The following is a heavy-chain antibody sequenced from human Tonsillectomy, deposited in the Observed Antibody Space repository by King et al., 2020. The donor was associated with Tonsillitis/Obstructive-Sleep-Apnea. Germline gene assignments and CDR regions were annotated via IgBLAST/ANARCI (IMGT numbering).Heavy chain of an antibody. D-gene: IGHD2-2*03. Sequence: VQLVESGAEVKKSGESLKISCKGSGYSFTTYWIGWVRQMPGKGLEWVGIIYHGDSDTRYSASFKGQVTISADKSFSTAYLQWSSLTASDTAVYYCARGERDLDKIGFDYWGQGTLVTVSS. CDR3: ARGERDLDKIGFDY. J-gene: IGHJ4*02. CDR2: IYHGDSDT. V-gene: IGHV5-51*01. CDR1: GYSFTTYW.